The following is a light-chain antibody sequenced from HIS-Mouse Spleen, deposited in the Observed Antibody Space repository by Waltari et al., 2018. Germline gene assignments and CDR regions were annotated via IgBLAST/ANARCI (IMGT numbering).Light chain of an antibody. Sequence: QSVLTQPPSASGTPGQRDTISCSGSSSNIGSNTVNWYQQLPGTAPKLLIYSNNQRPSGVPDRFSGSKSGNTASLTISGLQAEDEADYYCCSYAGSYTYVFGTGTKVTVL. CDR1: SSNIGSNT. J-gene: IGLJ1*01. CDR2: SNN. CDR3: CSYAGSYTYV. V-gene: IGLV1-44*01.